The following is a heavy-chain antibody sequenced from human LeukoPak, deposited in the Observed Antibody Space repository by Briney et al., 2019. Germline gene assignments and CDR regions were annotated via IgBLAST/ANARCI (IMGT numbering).Heavy chain of an antibody. Sequence: SETLSLTCTVSGGSISSYYWSWIRQSPGKGLEGIGYFYNSGRTNYNPSLKSRVTRSVDISKNQVSLELRSVTAAVTAVYFCARQRKSTTATNSRIDYWGQGTLVTVSS. V-gene: IGHV4-59*08. CDR3: ARQRKSTTATNSRIDY. J-gene: IGHJ4*02. D-gene: IGHD2-2*01. CDR2: FYNSGRT. CDR1: GGSISSYY.